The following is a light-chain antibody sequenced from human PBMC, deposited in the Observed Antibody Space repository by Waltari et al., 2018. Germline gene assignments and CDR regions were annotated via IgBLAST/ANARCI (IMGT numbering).Light chain of an antibody. CDR3: SSYAGSTLYV. J-gene: IGLJ1*01. Sequence: QSALTQPPSASGSPGQSVTIPCTGTSSDVGGYHSVSWYQPHPGKAPKLMIYEVSKRPSGVPDRFSGSKSGNTASLTVSGLQAEDEADYYCSSYAGSTLYVFGTGTKVTVL. CDR2: EVS. CDR1: SSDVGGYHS. V-gene: IGLV2-8*01.